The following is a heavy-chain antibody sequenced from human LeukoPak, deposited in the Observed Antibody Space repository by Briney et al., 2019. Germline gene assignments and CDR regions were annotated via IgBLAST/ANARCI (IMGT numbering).Heavy chain of an antibody. Sequence: AGGSLRLSCAASGFTFSSYGMHWVRQAPGKGLEWISYIGIDSGNTKYADSVRGRFTISADKAKNSLYLQMNSLRVEDTAVYYCARDHNYAFDNWGQGTLVSVAS. CDR3: ARDHNYAFDN. CDR2: IGIDSGNT. D-gene: IGHD1-1*01. J-gene: IGHJ4*02. V-gene: IGHV3-48*01. CDR1: GFTFSSYG.